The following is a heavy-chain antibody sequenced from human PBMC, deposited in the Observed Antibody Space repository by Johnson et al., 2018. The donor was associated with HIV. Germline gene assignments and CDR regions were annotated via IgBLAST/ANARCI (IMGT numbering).Heavy chain of an antibody. Sequence: QVQLVESGGGVVQPGRSLRLSCAASGFSFSTYAMHWVRQAPGKGLEWLIVISYDGSNTYYADSVKGRFTISRDNSKNTLYLQMNSLRADDTAVYYCAKDLRVFDWFNAYDAFDIWGQGTMVTVSS. CDR1: GFSFSTYA. CDR3: AKDLRVFDWFNAYDAFDI. CDR2: ISYDGSNT. V-gene: IGHV3-30*04. D-gene: IGHD3-9*01. J-gene: IGHJ3*02.